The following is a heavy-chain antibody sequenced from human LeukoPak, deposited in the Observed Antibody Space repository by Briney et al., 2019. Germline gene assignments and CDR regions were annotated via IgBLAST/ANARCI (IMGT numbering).Heavy chain of an antibody. D-gene: IGHD3-10*01. CDR3: ARESYQGSGDGGWFDP. Sequence: SETLSLTCTVSGSSITTYTHWGWIRQSPGKGLEWIASIHHTGNTYYNPSLKSRVTISVDTSKNQFSLKLSSVTAADTAVYYCARESYQGSGDGGWFDPWGQGTLVTVSS. CDR1: GSSITTYTH. CDR2: IHHTGNT. J-gene: IGHJ5*02. V-gene: IGHV4-38-2*02.